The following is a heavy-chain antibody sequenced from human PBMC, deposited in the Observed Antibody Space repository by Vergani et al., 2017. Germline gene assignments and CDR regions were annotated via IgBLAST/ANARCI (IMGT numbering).Heavy chain of an antibody. V-gene: IGHV3-11*01. J-gene: IGHJ6*02. CDR3: ARLGVAAAGTGAVAGTGYYYYGMDV. CDR2: ISSSGSTI. Sequence: QVQLVESGGGLVKPGGSLRLSCAASGFTFSDYYMSWIRQAPGKGLEWVSYISSSGSTIYYADSVKGRFTISRDNAKNSLYLQMNSLRAEDTAVYYCARLGVAAAGTGAVAGTGYYYYGMDVWGQGTTVTVSS. CDR1: GFTFSDYY. D-gene: IGHD6-13*01.